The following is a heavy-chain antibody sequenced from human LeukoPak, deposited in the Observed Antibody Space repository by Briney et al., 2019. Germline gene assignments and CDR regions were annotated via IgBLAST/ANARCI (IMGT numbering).Heavy chain of an antibody. CDR2: INHSGST. J-gene: IGHJ4*02. Sequence: PSETLSLTCAVYGGSFSGYYWSWIRQPPGKGLEWIGEINHSGSTNYNPSLKSRVTMSVDTSKNQFSLKMSSVTAADTAVYHCARRLGIAVFDYWGQGTLVTVSS. CDR3: ARRLGIAVFDY. D-gene: IGHD6-19*01. CDR1: GGSFSGYY. V-gene: IGHV4-34*01.